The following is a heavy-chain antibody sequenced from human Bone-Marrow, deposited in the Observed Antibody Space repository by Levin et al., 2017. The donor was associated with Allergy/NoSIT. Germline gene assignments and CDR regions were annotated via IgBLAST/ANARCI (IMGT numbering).Heavy chain of an antibody. Sequence: PGGSLRLSCKGSGYSFTSYWIGWVRQMPGKGLEWMGMIYPGDSDTRYSPSFQGQVTISADKSISTTYLQWSSLKASDTAMYYCAREAGYCSGGRCYMYWFDPWGQGTLVTVSS. CDR1: GYSFTSYW. J-gene: IGHJ5*02. CDR3: AREAGYCSGGRCYMYWFDP. CDR2: IYPGDSDT. D-gene: IGHD2-15*01. V-gene: IGHV5-51*01.